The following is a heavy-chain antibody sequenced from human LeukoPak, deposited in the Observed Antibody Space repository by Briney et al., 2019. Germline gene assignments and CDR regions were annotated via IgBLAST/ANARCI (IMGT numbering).Heavy chain of an antibody. CDR2: IKQDGSEK. J-gene: IGHJ3*02. CDR3: AKSLRRGGPDAFDI. Sequence: GGSLRLSCAASGFTLRDYWMSWVRQAPGKGLEWLANIKQDGSEKYYVDSVKGRFTISRDNSKNTLYLQMNSLRAEDTAVYYCAKSLRRGGPDAFDIWGQGTMVTVSS. V-gene: IGHV3-7*03. CDR1: GFTLRDYW. D-gene: IGHD2-15*01.